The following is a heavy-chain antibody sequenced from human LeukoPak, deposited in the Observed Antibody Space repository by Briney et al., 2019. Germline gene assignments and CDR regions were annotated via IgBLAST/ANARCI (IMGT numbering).Heavy chain of an antibody. CDR2: IYHSGST. V-gene: IGHV4-38-2*02. CDR3: ARGYSGYDTGWFDP. J-gene: IGHJ5*02. Sequence: SETLSLTCTVSGYSISSGYYWGWIRPPPGKGLEWIGSIYHSGSTYYNPSLKSRVTISVDTSKNQFSLKLSSVTAADTAVYYCARGYSGYDTGWFDPWGQGTLVTVSS. CDR1: GYSISSGYY. D-gene: IGHD5-12*01.